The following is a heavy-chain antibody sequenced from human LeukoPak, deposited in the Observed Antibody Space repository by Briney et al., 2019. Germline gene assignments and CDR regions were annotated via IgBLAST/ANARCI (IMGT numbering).Heavy chain of an antibody. CDR1: GGSIRTYY. Sequence: SETLSLTCTVSGGSIRTYYWSWIRQPPGKGLEWIGYVYYSGATNYNPSLKSRVTISLDTSKNQFSLRLNSVTAADTAVYYCARRVAVTGIYCFDHWGQGTPVTVSS. D-gene: IGHD6-19*01. J-gene: IGHJ4*02. CDR2: VYYSGAT. V-gene: IGHV4-59*08. CDR3: ARRVAVTGIYCFDH.